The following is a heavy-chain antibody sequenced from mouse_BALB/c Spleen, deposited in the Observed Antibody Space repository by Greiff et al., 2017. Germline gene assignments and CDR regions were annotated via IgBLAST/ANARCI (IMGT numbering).Heavy chain of an antibody. V-gene: IGHV3-5*02. CDR2: IYYSGTI. D-gene: IGHD1-1*02. J-gene: IGHJ2*01. CDR1: GISITTGNYR. Sequence: EVKLMESGPGLVKPSQTVSLTCTVTGISITTGNYRWSWIRQFPGNKLEWIGYIYYSGTITYNPSLTSRTTITRDTSKNQFFLEMNSLTAEDTATYYCARDYGGYYFDYWGQGTTLTVSS. CDR3: ARDYGGYYFDY.